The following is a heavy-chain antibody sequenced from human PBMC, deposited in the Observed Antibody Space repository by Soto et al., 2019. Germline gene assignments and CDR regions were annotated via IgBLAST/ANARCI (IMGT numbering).Heavy chain of an antibody. V-gene: IGHV3-48*03. CDR2: ISSSGSTI. CDR1: GFTFSSYE. Sequence: PGGSLRLSCAASGFTFSSYEMNWVRQAPGKGLEWVSYISSSGSTIYSADSVKGRFTICRDNAKNSLYLQMNSLGAQDTGVYYCARQAARIDYWGQGSLVTVSS. J-gene: IGHJ4*01. CDR3: ARQAARIDY. D-gene: IGHD6-25*01.